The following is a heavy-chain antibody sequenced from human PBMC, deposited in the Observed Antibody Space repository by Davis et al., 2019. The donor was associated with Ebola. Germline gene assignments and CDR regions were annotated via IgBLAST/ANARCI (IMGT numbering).Heavy chain of an antibody. V-gene: IGHV3-23*01. CDR1: GFIFSSYA. J-gene: IGHJ4*02. CDR2: ISVRSIT. D-gene: IGHD3-22*01. Sequence: GESLKISCAASGFIFSSYAMSWVRQAPGKGLEWVSSISVRSITYHADSVKGRFTISRDNAKNSLYLQMNSLRAEDTAVYYCARELPIYDSSGYFGPFDDWGQGTLVTVSS. CDR3: ARELPIYDSSGYFGPFDD.